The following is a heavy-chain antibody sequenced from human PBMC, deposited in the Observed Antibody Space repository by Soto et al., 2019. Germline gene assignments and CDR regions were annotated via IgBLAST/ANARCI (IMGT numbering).Heavy chain of an antibody. CDR2: ISHEGSSK. Sequence: GGSLRPSCAASGFILSRYGMHWVRQVPGKGREWVGVISHEGSSKDYGDAMKGRFTISRDNSKDTLSLQINSLRVEDTAEYFCAKSRLGVSYYYLDHWGKGTQDTVSS. CDR1: GFILSRYG. D-gene: IGHD3-10*01. V-gene: IGHV3-30*18. CDR3: AKSRLGVSYYYLDH. J-gene: IGHJ4*02.